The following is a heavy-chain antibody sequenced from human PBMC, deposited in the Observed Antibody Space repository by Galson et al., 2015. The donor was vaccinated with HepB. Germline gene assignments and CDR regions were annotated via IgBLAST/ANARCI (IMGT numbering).Heavy chain of an antibody. V-gene: IGHV6-1*01. CDR2: TWYRSKWYN. CDR1: GDSVSSNSGA. CDR3: ARSTGDLDY. D-gene: IGHD3-10*01. Sequence: CAISGDSVSSNSGAWNWIRQSPSRGLEWLGRTWYRSKWYNGYAVSVKSRITINPDTSKNQFSLHLNSVTPEDTAVYYCARSTGDLDYWGQGTLVTVSS. J-gene: IGHJ4*02.